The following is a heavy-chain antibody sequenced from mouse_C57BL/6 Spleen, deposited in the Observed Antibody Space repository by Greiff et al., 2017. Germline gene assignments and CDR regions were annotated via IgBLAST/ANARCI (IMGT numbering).Heavy chain of an antibody. Sequence: VQLQQPGAELVKPGASVKMSCKASGYTFTSYWITWVKQRPGQGLEWIGDIYPGSGSTNYNEKFKSKATLTVDTSSITAYMQLSSLTSEDSAVYYCARSDYDVVLAYWGQGTLVTVSA. V-gene: IGHV1-55*01. CDR3: ARSDYDVVLAY. CDR1: GYTFTSYW. CDR2: IYPGSGST. J-gene: IGHJ3*01. D-gene: IGHD2-4*01.